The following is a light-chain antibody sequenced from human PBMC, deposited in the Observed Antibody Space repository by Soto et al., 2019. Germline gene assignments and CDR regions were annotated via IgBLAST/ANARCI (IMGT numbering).Light chain of an antibody. CDR2: AAS. CDR3: QQANSFPLT. J-gene: IGKJ4*01. Sequence: IQMTQSPDSVSASVGDTITITCRASQAISNWIAWYQQKPGQAPKILIYAASTLQGGVPLRFSVSGSGTDFKLTISSLQPEDFATYYCQQANSFPLTFGGGTRVEVK. V-gene: IGKV1D-12*01. CDR1: QAISNW.